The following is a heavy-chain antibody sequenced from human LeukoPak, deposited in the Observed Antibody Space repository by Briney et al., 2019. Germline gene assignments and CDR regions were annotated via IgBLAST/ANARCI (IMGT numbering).Heavy chain of an antibody. J-gene: IGHJ4*02. D-gene: IGHD3-22*01. CDR1: GFTVSSNY. Sequence: GGSLRLPCAASGFTVSSNYMSWVRQAPGKGLEWVSVIYSGGSTYYADSVKGRFTISRDNSKNMLYLQMNSLRDEDTAVYYCAREVGCYYDTSGYCNFDYWGQGTLVTVSS. CDR2: IYSGGST. CDR3: AREVGCYYDTSGYCNFDY. V-gene: IGHV3-66*01.